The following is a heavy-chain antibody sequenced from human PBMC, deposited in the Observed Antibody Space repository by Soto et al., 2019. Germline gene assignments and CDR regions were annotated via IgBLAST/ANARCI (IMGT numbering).Heavy chain of an antibody. J-gene: IGHJ4*02. Sequence: GESLKISGRTSGYRFTSYWIAWVRQMPGKGLEWMGIIFTSDSDTRYSPSFQGQVTISADRSTSTVFLQWASLKASDTAVYFCARDFSTSADGFDYWGQGTLVTVSS. CDR1: GYRFTSYW. V-gene: IGHV5-51*01. D-gene: IGHD3-3*01. CDR2: IFTSDSDT. CDR3: ARDFSTSADGFDY.